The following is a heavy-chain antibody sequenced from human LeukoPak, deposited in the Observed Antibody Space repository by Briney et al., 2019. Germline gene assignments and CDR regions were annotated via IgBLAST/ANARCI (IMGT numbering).Heavy chain of an antibody. V-gene: IGHV3-53*01. CDR1: GFTVSSNY. CDR3: AKDRQRYYDILTGYWGFDY. CDR2: IYSGGST. J-gene: IGHJ4*02. Sequence: GGSLRLSCAASGFTVSSNYMSWVRQAPGKGLEWVSVIYSGGSTYYADSVKGRFTISRHNSKNTLYLQMNSLRAEDTAVYYCAKDRQRYYDILTGYWGFDYWGQGTLVTVSS. D-gene: IGHD3-9*01.